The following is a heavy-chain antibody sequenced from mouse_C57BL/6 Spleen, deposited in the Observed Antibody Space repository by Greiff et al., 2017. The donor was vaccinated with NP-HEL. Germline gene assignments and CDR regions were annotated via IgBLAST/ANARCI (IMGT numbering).Heavy chain of an antibody. V-gene: IGHV1-82*01. Sequence: QVQLKQSGPELVKPGASVKISCKASGYAFSSSWMNWVKQRPGKGLEWIGRIYPGDGDTNYNGKFKGKATLTADKSSSTAYMQLSSLTSEDAAVYFCARWTAQATGDYWGQGTTLTVSS. CDR1: GYAFSSSW. D-gene: IGHD3-2*02. CDR3: ARWTAQATGDY. J-gene: IGHJ2*01. CDR2: IYPGDGDT.